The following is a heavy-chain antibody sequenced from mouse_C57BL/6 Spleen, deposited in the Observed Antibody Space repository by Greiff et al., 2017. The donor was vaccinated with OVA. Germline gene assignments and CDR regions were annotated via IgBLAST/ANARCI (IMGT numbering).Heavy chain of an antibody. Sequence: VKQSCKASGYTFTSYWMHWVKQRPGQGLEWIGEIDPSDSYTNYNQKFKGKSTLTVDKSSSTAYMQLSSLTSEDSAVYYCARWGEDYYFDYWGQGTTLTVSS. CDR2: IDPSDSYT. J-gene: IGHJ2*01. CDR1: GYTFTSYW. V-gene: IGHV1-69*01. CDR3: ARWGEDYYFDY.